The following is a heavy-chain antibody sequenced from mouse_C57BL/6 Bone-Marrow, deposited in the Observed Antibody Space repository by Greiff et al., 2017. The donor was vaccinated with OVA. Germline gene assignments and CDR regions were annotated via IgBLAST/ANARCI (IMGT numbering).Heavy chain of an antibody. J-gene: IGHJ3*01. CDR2: IHPNSGST. V-gene: IGHV1-64*01. CDR3: ACYYYGTPFAY. Sequence: QVQLQQPGAELVKPGASVKLSCKASGYTFTSYWMHWVKQRPGQGLEWIGMIHPNSGSTNYNEKFKSKATLTVDKSSSTAYTQLSSLTSEDSAVYYCACYYYGTPFAYWDRGTLVTVSA. CDR1: GYTFTSYW. D-gene: IGHD1-1*01.